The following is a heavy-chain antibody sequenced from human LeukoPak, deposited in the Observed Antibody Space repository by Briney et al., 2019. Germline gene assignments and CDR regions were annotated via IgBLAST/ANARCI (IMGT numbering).Heavy chain of an antibody. Sequence: PGGSLRLSCAASGFTFSSYDMHWVRQATGKGLEWVSAIGTAGDTYYPGSVKGRFTISRENAKNSLYLQMNSLRAGDTAVYCCARGYSSGWGRKWDYFDYWGQGTLVTVSS. CDR2: IGTAGDT. CDR3: ARGYSSGWGRKWDYFDY. D-gene: IGHD6-19*01. V-gene: IGHV3-13*01. J-gene: IGHJ4*02. CDR1: GFTFSSYD.